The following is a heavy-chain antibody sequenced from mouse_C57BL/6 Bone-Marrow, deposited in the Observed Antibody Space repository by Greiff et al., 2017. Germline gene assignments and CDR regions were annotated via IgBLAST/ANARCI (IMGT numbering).Heavy chain of an antibody. CDR3: AREFNYFDY. CDR1: GYTFTIYW. CDR2: IDPSDSYT. J-gene: IGHJ2*01. V-gene: IGHV1-50*01. Sequence: QVQLQQPGAELVKPGASVKLSCKASGYTFTIYWMQWVKQRPGQGLEWIGEIDPSDSYTNYNQKFKGKATLTVDTSSSTVYMQLSSLTSEDSAVYYCAREFNYFDYWGQGTTLTVSS.